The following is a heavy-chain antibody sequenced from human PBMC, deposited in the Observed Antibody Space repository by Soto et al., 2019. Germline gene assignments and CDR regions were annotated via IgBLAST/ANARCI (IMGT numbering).Heavy chain of an antibody. V-gene: IGHV3-48*01. CDR1: GFTFSRYS. Sequence: QLGGSLRLSCAGSGFTFSRYSMNWIRQAPGKGLEWVSYISDSSGTIYYADSVRGRFTISRDNANNSLSLQMNSLRGEDTAVYYCARVSGSYEANFDSWGQGALVTVSS. J-gene: IGHJ4*02. D-gene: IGHD1-26*01. CDR3: ARVSGSYEANFDS. CDR2: ISDSSGTI.